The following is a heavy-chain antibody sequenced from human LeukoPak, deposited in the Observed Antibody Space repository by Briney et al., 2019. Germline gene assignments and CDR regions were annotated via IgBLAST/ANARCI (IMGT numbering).Heavy chain of an antibody. D-gene: IGHD3-22*01. V-gene: IGHV1-8*02. J-gene: IGHJ6*03. CDR2: MNPNSGNT. CDR1: GYTFTGYY. CDR3: ARGGGGYYYVGAYYYMDV. Sequence: GASVKVSCKASGYTFTGYYMHWVRQAPGQGLEWMGWMNPNSGNTGYAQKFQGRVTMTRNTSISTAYMELSSLRSEDTAVYYCARGGGGYYYVGAYYYMDVWGKGTTVTISS.